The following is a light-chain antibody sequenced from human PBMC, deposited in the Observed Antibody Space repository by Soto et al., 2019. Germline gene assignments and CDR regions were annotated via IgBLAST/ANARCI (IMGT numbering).Light chain of an antibody. CDR1: QNIGSW. V-gene: IGKV1-5*03. Sequence: DIQMTQSPSTLSASVGDRVNMTCRASQNIGSWLAWYQQQPGKGPKFLINKVSNLESGVPSRISGSGSGTEFTLTISSLQPDDFATYYCLQFNTFPWTFGQGTKVEIK. J-gene: IGKJ1*01. CDR3: LQFNTFPWT. CDR2: KVS.